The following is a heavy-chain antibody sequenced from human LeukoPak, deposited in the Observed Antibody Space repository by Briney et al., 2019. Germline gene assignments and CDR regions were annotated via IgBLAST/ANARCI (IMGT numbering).Heavy chain of an antibody. Sequence: GGSLRLSCAASGFTFSSYAMSWVRQAPGKGLEWVSAISGSGGSTYYADSVKGRFTISRDNSKNTLYLQMNSLRAEDTAVYYCARASSSWYYFDYWGQGTLVTVSS. J-gene: IGHJ4*02. V-gene: IGHV3-23*01. CDR1: GFTFSSYA. CDR2: ISGSGGST. CDR3: ARASSSWYYFDY. D-gene: IGHD6-13*01.